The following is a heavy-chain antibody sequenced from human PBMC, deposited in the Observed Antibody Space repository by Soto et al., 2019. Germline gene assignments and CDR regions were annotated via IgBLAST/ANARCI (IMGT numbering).Heavy chain of an antibody. J-gene: IGHJ1*01. V-gene: IGHV3-33*01. CDR3: ARTLYDSSGYHHFQH. D-gene: IGHD3-22*01. Sequence: PGGSLRLSCAASGFTFSSYGMHWVRQAPVKVLEWVAVIWYDGSNKYNADSVKVRFTISRDNSKNTLYLRMNSLRAEDTAVYYCARTLYDSSGYHHFQHWGQGTLVTVS. CDR2: IWYDGSNK. CDR1: GFTFSSYG.